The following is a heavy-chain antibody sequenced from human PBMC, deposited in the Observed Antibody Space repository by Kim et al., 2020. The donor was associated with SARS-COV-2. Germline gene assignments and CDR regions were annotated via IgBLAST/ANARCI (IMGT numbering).Heavy chain of an antibody. Sequence: SVKVSCKASGFTFTSSAVQWVRQARGQRLEWIGWIVVGSGNTNYAQKFQERVTITRDMSTSTAYMELSSLRSEDTAVYYCAAGPPIVVVPADRYAFDIWGQGTMVTVSS. D-gene: IGHD2-2*01. V-gene: IGHV1-58*01. CDR1: GFTFTSSA. CDR3: AAGPPIVVVPADRYAFDI. CDR2: IVVGSGNT. J-gene: IGHJ3*02.